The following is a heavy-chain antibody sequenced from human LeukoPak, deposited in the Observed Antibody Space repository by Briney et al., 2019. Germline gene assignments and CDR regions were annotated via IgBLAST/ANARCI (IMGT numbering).Heavy chain of an antibody. V-gene: IGHV4-4*07. J-gene: IGHJ4*02. CDR1: GGSISNYY. CDR3: ARRCTSSWCFDY. D-gene: IGHD6-13*01. CDR2: IHTTGGT. Sequence: TSETLSLTCTVSGGSISNYYWSWMRQPAGKGLEWIVRIHTTGGTNYNPSLKSRVTMSVDTSKNQFSLKLSSVTAADTAVYYCARRCTSSWCFDYWGQGTLVSVSS.